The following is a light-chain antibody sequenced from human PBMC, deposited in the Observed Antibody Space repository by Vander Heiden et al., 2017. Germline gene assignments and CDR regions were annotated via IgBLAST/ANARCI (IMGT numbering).Light chain of an antibody. CDR2: MTN. CDR1: TSTIGSNY. Sequence: QSVLTQPPSASGTPGQRVTISCSGSTSTIGSNYVYWFQKLPGTAPKLLIYMTNQRPSGVPDRFSGSKSGTSASLAISGLRSEDEADYYCAAWDDSLSGLVFGIGTKVTVL. CDR3: AAWDDSLSGLV. V-gene: IGLV1-47*01. J-gene: IGLJ1*01.